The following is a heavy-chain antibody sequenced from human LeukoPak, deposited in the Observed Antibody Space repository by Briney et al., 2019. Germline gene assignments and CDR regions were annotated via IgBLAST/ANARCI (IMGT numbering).Heavy chain of an antibody. J-gene: IGHJ4*02. D-gene: IGHD5-12*01. CDR2: IYYSGST. Sequence: SETLSLTCTVSGGSISSSSYYWGWIRQPPGKGLEWIGSIYYSGSTYYNPSLKSRVTISVDTSKNQFSLKLSSVTAADTAVYYCARHTVGKDLYYFDYWGQGTLVTVSS. CDR3: ARHTVGKDLYYFDY. CDR1: GGSISSSSYY. V-gene: IGHV4-39*07.